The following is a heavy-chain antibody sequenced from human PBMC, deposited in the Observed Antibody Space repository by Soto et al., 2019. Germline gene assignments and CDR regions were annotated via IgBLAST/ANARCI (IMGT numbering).Heavy chain of an antibody. CDR1: GDSVSSNSAA. Sequence: SQTLSLTCAISGDSVSSNSAAWNWIRQSPSRGLEWLGRTYYRSKWYNDYAVSVKSRITINPDTSKNQFSLQLNSVTPEDTAVYYCARDSELIVYYYDNSGYHHQFDIWGQGTMVTVS. V-gene: IGHV6-1*01. J-gene: IGHJ3*02. CDR2: TYYRSKWYN. D-gene: IGHD3-22*01. CDR3: ARDSELIVYYYDNSGYHHQFDI.